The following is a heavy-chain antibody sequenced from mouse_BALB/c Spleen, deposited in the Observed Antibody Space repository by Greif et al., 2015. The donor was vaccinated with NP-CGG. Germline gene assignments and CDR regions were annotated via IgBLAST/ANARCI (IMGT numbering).Heavy chain of an antibody. Sequence: EVQLVESGGGLVQPGGSRKLSCAASGFTFSSFGMHWVRQAPEKGLEWVAYISNGSSTIYYADTVKGRFTISRDNPKNTLFLQMTSLRSEDTAMYYCARLFDYWGQGTTLTVSS. CDR3: ARLFDY. CDR1: GFTFSSFG. J-gene: IGHJ2*01. V-gene: IGHV5-17*02. CDR2: ISNGSSTI.